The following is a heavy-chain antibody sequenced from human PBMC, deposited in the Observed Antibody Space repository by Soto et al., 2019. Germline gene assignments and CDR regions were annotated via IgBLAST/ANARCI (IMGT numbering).Heavy chain of an antibody. D-gene: IGHD1-26*01. V-gene: IGHV3-64*01. CDR1: GFTFSNHG. CDR3: ARWGGGATSGMDV. Sequence: EVQLVESGGDLIQPGGSLRLSCAASGFTFSNHGMHWVRQAPGKGLEYVSAITGNGGSTYYATSVKGRFTISRDNSKNMRYLQMDSLRSEDMAVYYCARWGGGATSGMDVWGQGTTVGVSS. CDR2: ITGNGGST. J-gene: IGHJ6*02.